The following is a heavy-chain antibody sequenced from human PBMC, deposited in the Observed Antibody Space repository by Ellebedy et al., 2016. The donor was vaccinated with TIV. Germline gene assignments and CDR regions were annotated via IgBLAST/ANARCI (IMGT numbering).Heavy chain of an antibody. Sequence: GGSLRLXXAASGFTFSSYAMSWVRQAPGKGLEWVSAISGSGGSTYYADSVKGRFTISRDNSKNTLYLQMNSLRAEDTAVYYCAKDWDIVFVLDYWGQGTLVTVSS. J-gene: IGHJ4*02. CDR1: GFTFSSYA. CDR2: ISGSGGST. D-gene: IGHD5/OR15-5a*01. CDR3: AKDWDIVFVLDY. V-gene: IGHV3-23*01.